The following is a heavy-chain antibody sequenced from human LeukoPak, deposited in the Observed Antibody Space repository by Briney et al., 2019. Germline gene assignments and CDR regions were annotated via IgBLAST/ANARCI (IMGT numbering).Heavy chain of an antibody. D-gene: IGHD3-10*01. J-gene: IGHJ6*03. CDR1: GGSISSGSYY. V-gene: IGHV4-61*02. CDR2: IYTSGST. Sequence: SQNLSLTCTVSGGSISSGSYYWSWIRQPAGKGLEWIGRIYTSGSTNYNPSLKSRVTISVDTSKNQFSLKLSSVTAADTAVYYCARAASYYYGSGSYYKDYYYYYMDVWGKGTTVTVSS. CDR3: ARAASYYYGSGSYYKDYYYYYMDV.